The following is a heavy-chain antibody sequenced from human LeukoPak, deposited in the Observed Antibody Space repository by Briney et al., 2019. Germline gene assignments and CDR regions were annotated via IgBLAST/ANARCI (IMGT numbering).Heavy chain of an antibody. V-gene: IGHV4-39*07. CDR3: AGGRGQRRAGFDY. Sequence: PSETLSLTCTVSGGSISSSSYYWGWIRQPPGKGLEWIGSIYYSGSTYYNPSLKSRVTISVDTSKNQFSLKLSSVTAADTAVYYCAGGRGQRRAGFDYWGQGTLVTVSS. CDR2: IYYSGST. CDR1: GGSISSSSYY. J-gene: IGHJ4*02. D-gene: IGHD3-16*01.